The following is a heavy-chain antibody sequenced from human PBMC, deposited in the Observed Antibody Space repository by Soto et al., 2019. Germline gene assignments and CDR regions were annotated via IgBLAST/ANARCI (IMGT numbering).Heavy chain of an antibody. CDR3: ASTRGGSYYEGAFDI. J-gene: IGHJ3*02. Sequence: ASVKVSCKASGYTFTSYYMHWVRQAPGQGLEWMGIINPSGGSTSYAQKFQGRVTMTRDTSTSTVYMELSSLRSEDTAVYYCASTRGGSYYEGAFDIWGQGTMVTVS. D-gene: IGHD1-26*01. CDR1: GYTFTSYY. CDR2: INPSGGST. V-gene: IGHV1-46*01.